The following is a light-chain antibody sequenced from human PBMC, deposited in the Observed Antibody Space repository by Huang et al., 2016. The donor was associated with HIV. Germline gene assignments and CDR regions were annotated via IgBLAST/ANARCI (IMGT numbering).Light chain of an antibody. V-gene: IGKV1-39*01. CDR1: QSISSY. CDR2: AAS. CDR3: QQSYSAPWT. J-gene: IGKJ1*01. Sequence: DIQMTQSPSSLSASVGDRVTITCRASQSISSYLNWYQQKPGKAPKFLSYAASSLQSGVPSRFSGSGSGTDFTLTISSLQLEDVATYYCQQSYSAPWTFGQGTKVEIK.